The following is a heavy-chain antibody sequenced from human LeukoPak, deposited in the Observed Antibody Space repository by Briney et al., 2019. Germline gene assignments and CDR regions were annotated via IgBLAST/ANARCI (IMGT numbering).Heavy chain of an antibody. J-gene: IGHJ6*02. V-gene: IGHV1-3*01. CDR2: INAGNGNT. Sequence: ASVKVSCKASGYTFTGYAMHWVRQAPGQRLEWMGWINAGNGNTKYSQKFQGRVTITRDTSASTAYMELSSLRSEDTAVYYCARAYCGGDCYSGLYYYYGMDVWGQGTTVTVSS. D-gene: IGHD2-21*02. CDR1: GYTFTGYA. CDR3: ARAYCGGDCYSGLYYYYGMDV.